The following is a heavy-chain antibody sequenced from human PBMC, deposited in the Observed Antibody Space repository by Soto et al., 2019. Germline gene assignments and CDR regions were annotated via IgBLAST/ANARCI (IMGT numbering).Heavy chain of an antibody. J-gene: IGHJ4*02. V-gene: IGHV3-23*01. CDR1: GFNFSSFG. CDR2: ISYNSGST. CDR3: AKVAHRYSSGWYSDD. D-gene: IGHD6-19*01. Sequence: EVHLLESGGDLVQPGKSLRLSCGASGFNFSSFGMSWVRQAPGKGLEWVSAISYNSGSTDYAASVKGRFTISRDNSKNTVFLQMNSLRVEDTAVYYCAKVAHRYSSGWYSDDWGQGTLVTVSS.